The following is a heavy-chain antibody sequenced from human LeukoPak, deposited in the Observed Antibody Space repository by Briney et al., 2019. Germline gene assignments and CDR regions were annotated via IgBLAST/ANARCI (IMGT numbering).Heavy chain of an antibody. CDR1: GGSISSGSYY. CDR2: IYTSGSS. Sequence: SQTLSLTCTVSGGSISSGSYYWSWIRPPAGKGLEWIGRIYTSGSSNYNPSLKSRVTISVDTSKNQFSLKLSSVTAADTAVYYCARDDPGYSSTKNGMDVWGQGTTVTVSS. V-gene: IGHV4-61*02. CDR3: ARDDPGYSSTKNGMDV. J-gene: IGHJ6*02. D-gene: IGHD6-13*01.